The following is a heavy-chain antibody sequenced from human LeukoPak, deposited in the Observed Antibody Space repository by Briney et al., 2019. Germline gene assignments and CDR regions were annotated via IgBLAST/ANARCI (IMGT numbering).Heavy chain of an antibody. CDR1: GFTFSSYW. J-gene: IGHJ4*02. V-gene: IGHV3-7*04. Sequence: GGSVRLSCAASGFTFSSYWMSWVRQAPGKGLEWVANIKQDGSEKYYVDSVKGRFTISRDNAKNSLYLQMNSLRAEDTAVYYCARGGYSGPFYFDYWGQGTLVTVSS. CDR3: ARGGYSGPFYFDY. CDR2: IKQDGSEK. D-gene: IGHD5-12*01.